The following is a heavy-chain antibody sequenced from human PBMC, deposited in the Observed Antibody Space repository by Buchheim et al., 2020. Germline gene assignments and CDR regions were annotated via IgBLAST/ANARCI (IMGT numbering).Heavy chain of an antibody. V-gene: IGHV4-59*01. D-gene: IGHD4-11*01. CDR3: ARDRATVRYYYYGMDV. CDR2: IYYSGST. CDR1: GGSISSYY. J-gene: IGHJ6*02. Sequence: QVQLQESGPGLVKPSETLSLTCTVSGGSISSYYWSWIRQPPGKGLEWIGYIYYSGSTNYNPSLKSRVTISVDTSKNQFSVKLSSVTAADTAVYYCARDRATVRYYYYGMDVWGQGTT.